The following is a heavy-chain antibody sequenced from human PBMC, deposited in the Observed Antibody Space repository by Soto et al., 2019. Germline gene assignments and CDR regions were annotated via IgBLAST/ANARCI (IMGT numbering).Heavy chain of an antibody. V-gene: IGHV4-59*01. J-gene: IGHJ4*02. D-gene: IGHD2-15*01. Sequence: TSETLSLTCTVSGGSISSYYWSWIRQPPGKGLEWIGYIYYSGSTNYNPSLKSRVTISVDTSKNQFSLKLSSVTAADTAVYYWARGATVVTGWGQGTLVTVSS. CDR1: GGSISSYY. CDR3: ARGATVVTG. CDR2: IYYSGST.